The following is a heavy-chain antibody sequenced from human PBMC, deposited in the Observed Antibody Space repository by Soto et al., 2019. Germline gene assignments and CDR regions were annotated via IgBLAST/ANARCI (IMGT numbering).Heavy chain of an antibody. D-gene: IGHD3-10*01. CDR2: IYPGDSDA. CDR3: ARLYHYGSGTLDDFDY. CDR1: GYSFTTYW. Sequence: EVQLVQSGAEVKKPGESLKISCQGSGYSFTTYWIGWVRQMPGKGLEWLAVIYPGDSDARSNPSFQGQVTISADKSISTAYLQWSSLKASDTAMYYCARLYHYGSGTLDDFDYWGQGTLVTVSS. V-gene: IGHV5-51*03. J-gene: IGHJ4*02.